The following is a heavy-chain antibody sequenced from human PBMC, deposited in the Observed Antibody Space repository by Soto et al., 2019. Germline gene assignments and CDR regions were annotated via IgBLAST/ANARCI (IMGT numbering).Heavy chain of an antibody. J-gene: IGHJ4*02. CDR3: AHRLAATGLFDY. CDR2: IYWDDDK. Sequence: QITLKASGPTLVKPTQTLTLTCTFSGFSLSTSGVGVGWIRQPPGKALEWLALIYWDDDKRYSPSLKSRLTITKHTSNNQVVLTITNMDPVDPATYYCAHRLAATGLFDYWGQGTLVTVSS. D-gene: IGHD6-13*01. V-gene: IGHV2-5*02. CDR1: GFSLSTSGVG.